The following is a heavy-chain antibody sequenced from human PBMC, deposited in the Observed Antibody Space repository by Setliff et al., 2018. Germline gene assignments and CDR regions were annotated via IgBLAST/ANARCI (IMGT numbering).Heavy chain of an antibody. J-gene: IGHJ4*02. V-gene: IGHV1-18*01. CDR1: GYIFSTYG. CDR3: ARDWEYYDFWSGYYTGFSSFDY. Sequence: ASVKVSCKASGYIFSTYGITWVRQAPGQGLEWMGWISANNGHTKYVQKPQGRVTMTTDTSTSTAYMELRSLRSDDTAVYYCARDWEYYDFWSGYYTGFSSFDYWGQGTLVTVSS. D-gene: IGHD3-3*01. CDR2: ISANNGHT.